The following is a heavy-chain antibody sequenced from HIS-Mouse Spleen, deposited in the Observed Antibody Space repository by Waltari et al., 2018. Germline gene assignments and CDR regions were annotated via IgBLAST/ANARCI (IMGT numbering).Heavy chain of an antibody. CDR3: ARDSGSYYYYYYYGMDV. D-gene: IGHD1-26*01. V-gene: IGHV1-18*01. J-gene: IGHJ6*02. CDR1: GYTFTSYG. CDR2: ISAYNGNT. Sequence: QVQLVQSGAEVKKPGASVKVSCKASGYTFTSYGISWARQAPGQGLEWMGWISAYNGNTNYAQKLQGRVTMTTDTYTSTAYMELRSLRSDDTAVYYCARDSGSYYYYYYYGMDVWGQGTTVTVSS.